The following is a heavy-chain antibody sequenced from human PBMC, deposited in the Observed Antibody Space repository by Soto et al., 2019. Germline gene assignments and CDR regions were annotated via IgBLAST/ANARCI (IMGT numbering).Heavy chain of an antibody. CDR2: VSPTGDTV. V-gene: IGHV3-9*01. Sequence: EVQVVASGGGLVQPGRSLRLSCAVSGFRFEQYVMHWVRQGPGKGLECVSTVSPTGDTVAYADSVEGRFTVSRDNAKNSLYLQRHSLTGDDTAFYYCLKDAPSGSIDDWGQGTLVHVSS. CDR3: LKDAPSGSIDD. D-gene: IGHD3-10*01. CDR1: GFRFEQYV. J-gene: IGHJ4*02.